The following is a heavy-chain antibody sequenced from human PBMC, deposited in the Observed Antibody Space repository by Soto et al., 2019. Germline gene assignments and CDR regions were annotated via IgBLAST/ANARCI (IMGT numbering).Heavy chain of an antibody. D-gene: IGHD2-15*01. J-gene: IGHJ4*02. V-gene: IGHV3-33*01. CDR1: GFTFSSYG. CDR3: ARDLIPYCSGGSCYFDY. CDR2: IWYDGSNK. Sequence: GGSLRLSCAASGFTFSSYGMHWVRQAPGKGLEWVAVIWYDGSNKYYADSVKGRFTISRDNSKNTLYLQMNSLRAEDTAVYYCARDLIPYCSGGSCYFDYWGQGTLVTVYS.